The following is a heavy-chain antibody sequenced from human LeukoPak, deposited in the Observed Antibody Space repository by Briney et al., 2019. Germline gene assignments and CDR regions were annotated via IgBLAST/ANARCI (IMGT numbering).Heavy chain of an antibody. CDR3: AKGGDGYNRTFDY. J-gene: IGHJ4*02. CDR1: GFTFSSYG. Sequence: GGSRRLSCAASGFTFSSYGMSWVRQAPGKGLEWVSAISGSGGSTYYADSVKGRFTISRDNSKNTLYLQMNSLRAEDTAVYYCAKGGDGYNRTFDYWGQGTLVTVYS. V-gene: IGHV3-23*01. D-gene: IGHD5-24*01. CDR2: ISGSGGST.